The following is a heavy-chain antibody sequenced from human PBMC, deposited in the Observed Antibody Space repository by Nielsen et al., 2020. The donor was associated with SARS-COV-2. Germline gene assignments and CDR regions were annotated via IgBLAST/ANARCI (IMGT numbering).Heavy chain of an antibody. CDR2: IKQDGSGK. Sequence: GEALKISCAASGFTFSSYWMSWVRQAPGKGLEWVANIKQDGSGKYYVDSVKGRFTISRDNAKNSLYLQMNSLRAEDTAVYYCARDALGWLRLRPFGFDYWGQGTLVTVSS. CDR3: ARDALGWLRLRPFGFDY. CDR1: GFTFSSYW. J-gene: IGHJ4*02. D-gene: IGHD5-12*01. V-gene: IGHV3-7*01.